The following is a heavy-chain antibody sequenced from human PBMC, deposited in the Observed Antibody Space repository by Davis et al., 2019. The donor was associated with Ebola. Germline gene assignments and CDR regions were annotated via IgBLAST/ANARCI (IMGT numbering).Heavy chain of an antibody. D-gene: IGHD5-12*01. Sequence: PAGSLSLSCTGSGYSFTSYWIGWVRQMPGKGLEWMGIIYPGDSDTRYSPSFQGQVTISADKSISTAYLQGSSLKASDTAMYYCARLESGYSSYESSAPDYWGQGTLVTVSS. CDR3: ARLESGYSSYESSAPDY. J-gene: IGHJ4*02. CDR1: GYSFTSYW. V-gene: IGHV5-51*01. CDR2: IYPGDSDT.